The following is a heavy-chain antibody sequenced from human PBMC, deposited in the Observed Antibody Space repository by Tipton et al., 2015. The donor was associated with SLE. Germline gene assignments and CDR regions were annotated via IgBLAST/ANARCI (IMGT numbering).Heavy chain of an antibody. Sequence: TLSLTCNVSGGSISSYYWSWIRQPPGKGLEWIGYIYYSGSTNYNPSLKSRVTISVDTSKNQFSLKLSSVTAADTAVYYCARAEYCSSTSCSYYMDVWGKGTTVTVSS. CDR1: GGSISSYY. D-gene: IGHD2-2*01. V-gene: IGHV4-59*01. J-gene: IGHJ6*03. CDR2: IYYSGST. CDR3: ARAEYCSSTSCSYYMDV.